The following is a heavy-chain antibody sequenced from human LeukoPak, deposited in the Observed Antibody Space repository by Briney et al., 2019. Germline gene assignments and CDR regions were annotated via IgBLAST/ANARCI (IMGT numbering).Heavy chain of an antibody. Sequence: ASVKVSCKASGYAFASYAVSWVRQASGQGLEWMASISIYNGDTNYAQKFQGRVTMTTDTSTSTAYMELRSLRSDDTAVYYCASSILFYTGDAFDIWGQGTMVTVSS. CDR2: ISIYNGDT. J-gene: IGHJ3*02. V-gene: IGHV1-18*01. CDR1: GYAFASYA. CDR3: ASSILFYTGDAFDI. D-gene: IGHD2/OR15-2a*01.